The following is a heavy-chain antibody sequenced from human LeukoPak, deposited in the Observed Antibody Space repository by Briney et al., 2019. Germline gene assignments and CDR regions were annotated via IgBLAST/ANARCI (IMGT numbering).Heavy chain of an antibody. V-gene: IGHV3-23*01. CDR3: AKTESPAAIRAGSDY. J-gene: IGHJ4*02. D-gene: IGHD2-2*02. Sequence: GGSLRLSCAASGFTFSNYGMSWVRQAPGKGLEGVSIISGSGSSTYNAGSVKGRFTISRDNSNNTLYLQMNSLRAEDTAVYYCAKTESPAAIRAGSDYWGQGTLVTVSS. CDR1: GFTFSNYG. CDR2: ISGSGSST.